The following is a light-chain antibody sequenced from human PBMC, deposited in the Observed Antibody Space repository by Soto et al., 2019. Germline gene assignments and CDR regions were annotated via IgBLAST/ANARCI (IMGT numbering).Light chain of an antibody. J-gene: IGLJ2*01. CDR3: QSYDSSLSGYVV. CDR2: GNS. V-gene: IGLV1-40*01. Sequence: QSVLTQPPSVSGAPGQRVTISCTGSSSNIGAGYDVHWYQQLPGPAPKLLIYGNSNRPSGVPDRFSGTKSGTSASLAITGLHAEYDADYCCQSYDSSLSGYVVFGGGTKLTVL. CDR1: SSNIGAGYD.